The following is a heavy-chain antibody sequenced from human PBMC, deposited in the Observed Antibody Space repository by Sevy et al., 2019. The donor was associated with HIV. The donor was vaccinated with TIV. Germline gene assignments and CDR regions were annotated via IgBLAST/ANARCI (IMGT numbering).Heavy chain of an antibody. CDR1: GFTFTTSG. V-gene: IGHV3-30*18. J-gene: IGHJ4*02. CDR2: ISYDGTNQ. CDR3: AEAAIVAVTASPNCFDY. Sequence: GGSLRLSCAASGFTFTTSGMHWVRQAPGRGLEWVAVISYDGTNQNYADSVKGGFIISRDNSKNTQSLQMNSLRTEDTAVYYCAEAAIVAVTASPNCFDYWGQGVLVTVSS. D-gene: IGHD2-21*02.